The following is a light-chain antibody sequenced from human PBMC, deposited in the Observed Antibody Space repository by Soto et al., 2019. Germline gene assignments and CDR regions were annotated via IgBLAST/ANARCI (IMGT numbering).Light chain of an antibody. V-gene: IGKV3-20*01. Sequence: EIVLTQSPGTRSLSPGERATLSGRASQSVSSNYLAWYQQTPGQAPRLLIYAASSRATGIPDRFSGSGSGTDFTLTISRLEPADFAVYYCQQSYDSPTWTFGQGTKVEI. CDR2: AAS. J-gene: IGKJ1*01. CDR3: QQSYDSPTWT. CDR1: QSVSSNY.